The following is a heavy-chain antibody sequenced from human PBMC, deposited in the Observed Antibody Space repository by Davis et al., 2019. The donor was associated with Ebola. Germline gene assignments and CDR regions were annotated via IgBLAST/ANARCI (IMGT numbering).Heavy chain of an antibody. V-gene: IGHV3-23*01. J-gene: IGHJ6*02. CDR1: GFIFSSYV. D-gene: IGHD2/OR15-2a*01. CDR3: AKDMRSKINPSGVDV. Sequence: GGSLRLSCEASGFIFSSYVMSWVRQAPGKGLEWVASITGSGGTTYYADSVKVRFTVSRDNSHNTVFLQMNSLRAEDTALYYCAKDMRSKINPSGVDVWGQGTTVTVS. CDR2: ITGSGGTT.